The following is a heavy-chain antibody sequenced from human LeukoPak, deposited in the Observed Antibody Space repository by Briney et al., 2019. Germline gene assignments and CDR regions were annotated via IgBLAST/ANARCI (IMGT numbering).Heavy chain of an antibody. CDR2: IWYDGSNK. CDR1: GFTLSSYS. J-gene: IGHJ4*02. CDR3: ARDGRDYVLDY. Sequence: SGGSLRLSCAASGFTLSSYSMNWVRQAPGKGLEWVAVIWYDGSNKYYADSVKGRFTISRDNSKNTLYLQMNSLRAEDTAVYYCARDGRDYVLDYWGQGTLVTVSS. D-gene: IGHD3-10*02. V-gene: IGHV3-33*08.